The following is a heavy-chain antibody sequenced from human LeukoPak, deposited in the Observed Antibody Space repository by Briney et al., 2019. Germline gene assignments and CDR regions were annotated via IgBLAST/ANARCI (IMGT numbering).Heavy chain of an antibody. V-gene: IGHV4-4*08. CDR1: GDSISGFY. CDR3: ARLVCSSATCYQPYFYYMDV. D-gene: IGHD2-2*01. Sequence: SKTLSLTCTVSGDSISGFYWSWIRQAAGKGLEWIGHIYTSGSTYYNPSLKSRVTISVDTSKNHFSLKLSSVTAADSAVYYCARLVCSSATCYQPYFYYMDVWGRGTTVTISS. J-gene: IGHJ6*03. CDR2: IYTSGST.